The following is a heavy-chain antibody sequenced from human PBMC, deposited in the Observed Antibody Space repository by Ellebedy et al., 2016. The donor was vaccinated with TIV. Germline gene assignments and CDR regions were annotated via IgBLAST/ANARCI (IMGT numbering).Heavy chain of an antibody. Sequence: GESLKISCAASGFTFSSFAMAWVRQAPGKGLEWVSTISGAGTFYADSVKGRFTISRDNSKNTVYLQMNSLGAEDTAVYLCAKGLSLFDYWGQGTLVTVSS. V-gene: IGHV3-23*01. D-gene: IGHD3-16*02. CDR1: GFTFSSFA. CDR2: ISGAGT. J-gene: IGHJ4*02. CDR3: AKGLSLFDY.